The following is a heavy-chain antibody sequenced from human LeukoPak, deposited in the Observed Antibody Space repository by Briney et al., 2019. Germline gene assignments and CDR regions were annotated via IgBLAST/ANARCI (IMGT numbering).Heavy chain of an antibody. Sequence: GGSLRLSCAASGFTFSSYAMSWVRQAPGMGLEWVSGISGSGDSTYYADSVKGRFTISRDKSKNTLYLRMNSLRAEDTAVYYCAKDGSSNLYGWFDPWGQETLVTVSS. D-gene: IGHD6-13*01. CDR1: GFTFSSYA. J-gene: IGHJ5*02. CDR2: ISGSGDST. CDR3: AKDGSSNLYGWFDP. V-gene: IGHV3-23*01.